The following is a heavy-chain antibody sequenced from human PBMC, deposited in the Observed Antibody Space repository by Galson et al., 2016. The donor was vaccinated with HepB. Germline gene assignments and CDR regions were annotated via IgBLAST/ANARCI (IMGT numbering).Heavy chain of an antibody. V-gene: IGHV3-33*01. CDR2: IWYEGSST. D-gene: IGHD2-8*01. J-gene: IGHJ4*02. CDR3: ARHSGNGYFDF. CDR1: GPTFKKDD. Sequence: SLRLSCAASGPTFKKDDMHWVRQAPGKGLEWVAVIWYEGSSTYYGDSVAGRFTISRDNTKNTLYLQMNSLRAEDTAVYYCARHSGNGYFDFWGQGTLDTVSS.